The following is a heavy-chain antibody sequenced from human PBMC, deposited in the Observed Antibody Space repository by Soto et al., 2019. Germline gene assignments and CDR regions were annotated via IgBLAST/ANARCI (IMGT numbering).Heavy chain of an antibody. J-gene: IGHJ4*02. Sequence: GGSLRLSCAGSGFTFSDYYMSWIRQAPGKGLEWVSYISSSSSYTNYADSVKGRFTISRDNAKNSLYLQMNSLRAEDTDVYYCARDYGSGSYYNANFDYWGQGTLVTVSS. CDR2: ISSSSSYT. D-gene: IGHD3-10*01. V-gene: IGHV3-11*06. CDR1: GFTFSDYY. CDR3: ARDYGSGSYYNANFDY.